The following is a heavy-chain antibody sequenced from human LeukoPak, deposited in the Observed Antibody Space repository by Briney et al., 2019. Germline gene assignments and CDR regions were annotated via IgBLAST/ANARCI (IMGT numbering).Heavy chain of an antibody. CDR2: INHSGST. CDR1: GGSFSGYY. J-gene: IGHJ4*02. D-gene: IGHD5-18*01. V-gene: IGHV4-34*01. Sequence: PSETLSLTCAVYGGSFSGYYWSWTRQPPGKGLEWIGEINHSGSTNYNPSLKSRVTISVDTSKNQFSLKLSSVTAADTAVYYCAREEGSSYGYVDYWGQGTLVTVSS. CDR3: AREEGSSYGYVDY.